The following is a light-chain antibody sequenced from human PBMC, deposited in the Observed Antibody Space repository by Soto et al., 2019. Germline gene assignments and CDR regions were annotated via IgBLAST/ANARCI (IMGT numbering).Light chain of an antibody. Sequence: EIVLTQSPGTLSLSPGERATLSCRASHSVSSTYLAWYQQKPGQAPRLLIYGASSRATGIPDRFSGSGSGTDFTITISRLEPEDFAVYYCQQYGSSPPYTFGQGTKVEIK. V-gene: IGKV3-20*01. CDR1: HSVSSTY. J-gene: IGKJ2*01. CDR3: QQYGSSPPYT. CDR2: GAS.